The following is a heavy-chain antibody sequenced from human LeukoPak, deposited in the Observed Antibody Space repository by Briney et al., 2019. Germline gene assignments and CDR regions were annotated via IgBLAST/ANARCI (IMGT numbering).Heavy chain of an antibody. D-gene: IGHD1-26*01. CDR1: GFSVTSND. CDR2: IYAGGGGSA. J-gene: IGHJ4*02. CDR3: LRQGRGSPSR. V-gene: IGHV3-53*04. Sequence: GGSLRLSCSASGFSVTSNDMNWVRQPPGKGLEWVSLIYAGGGGSAFYADSVKGRFAGSRHDSKNTLYLQMNGLREDDTAVYYCLRQGRGSPSRWGQGNLVTVSS.